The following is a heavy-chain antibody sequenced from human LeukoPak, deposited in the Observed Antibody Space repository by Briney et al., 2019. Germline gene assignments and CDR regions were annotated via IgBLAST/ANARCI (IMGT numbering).Heavy chain of an antibody. CDR1: GGTFSNYA. V-gene: IGHV1-69*13. Sequence: SVKVSCKASGGTFSNYAISWVRQAPGQGLEWMGGIITNFGTTNYAQKYQGRVTITADESTSTVYMELSSLRSEDTAVYYCARLRTYYDFWRGYPPFDYWGQGTLVTVSS. CDR2: IITNFGTT. CDR3: ARLRTYYDFWRGYPPFDY. D-gene: IGHD3-3*01. J-gene: IGHJ4*02.